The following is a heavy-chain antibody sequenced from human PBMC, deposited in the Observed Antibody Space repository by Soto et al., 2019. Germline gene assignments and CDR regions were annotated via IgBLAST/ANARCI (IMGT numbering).Heavy chain of an antibody. CDR1: GFTFSSYA. D-gene: IGHD7-27*01. Sequence: PWGSLRLSCAASGFTFSSYAMSWVRQAPGKGLEWVSSISSSSSYIYYADSVKGRFTISRDNAKNSLYLQMNSLRAEDTAVYYCARLTGNAFDIWGQGTMVTVSS. CDR2: ISSSSSYI. CDR3: ARLTGNAFDI. V-gene: IGHV3-21*01. J-gene: IGHJ3*02.